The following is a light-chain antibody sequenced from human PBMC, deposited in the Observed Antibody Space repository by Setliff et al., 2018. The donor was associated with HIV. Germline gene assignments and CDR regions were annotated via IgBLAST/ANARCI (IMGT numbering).Light chain of an antibody. CDR3: QQYYSPLRT. CDR1: QSVLYTPNNKNY. V-gene: IGKV4-1*01. J-gene: IGKJ1*01. CDR2: WAS. Sequence: DIVMTQSPDSLAASLGERVTINCKSSQSVLYTPNNKNYLAWYQQKPGQPPKLLIYWASTRESGVPDRFGGSGSGTDFTLTISSLQTEDVAVYYCQQYYSPLRTFGQGTKVDIK.